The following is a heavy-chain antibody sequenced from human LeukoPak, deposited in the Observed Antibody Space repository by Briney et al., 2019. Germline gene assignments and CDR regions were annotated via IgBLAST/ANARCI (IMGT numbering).Heavy chain of an antibody. V-gene: IGHV3-23*01. J-gene: IGHJ3*02. D-gene: IGHD4-23*01. CDR1: EFNFTNYA. CDR3: ARYRWGAFDI. Sequence: SGGSLRLPCAASEFNFTNYAMSWVRQAPGKGLEWVSHISVGGGYTYYADSVKGRFTISRDNAKNSLYLQMNSLRAEDTAVYYCARYRWGAFDIWGQGTMVTVSS. CDR2: ISVGGGYT.